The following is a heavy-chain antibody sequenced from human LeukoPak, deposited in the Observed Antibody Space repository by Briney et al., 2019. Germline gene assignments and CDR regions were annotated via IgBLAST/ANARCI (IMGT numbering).Heavy chain of an antibody. V-gene: IGHV3-7*01. CDR3: AVGGRWTATTPFDY. CDR1: GFTFSSYW. Sequence: GGSPRLSCAASGFTFSSYWMSWVRQAPGKGLEWVANIKQDGSEKYYVDSVKGRFTISRDNAKNSLYLQMNSLRAEDTAVYYCAVGGRWTATTPFDYWGQGTLVTVSS. CDR2: IKQDGSEK. J-gene: IGHJ4*02. D-gene: IGHD4-11*01.